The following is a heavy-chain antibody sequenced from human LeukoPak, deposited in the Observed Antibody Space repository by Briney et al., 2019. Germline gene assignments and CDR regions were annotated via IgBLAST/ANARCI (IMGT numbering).Heavy chain of an antibody. CDR3: ARDEAEMATIPFDY. J-gene: IGHJ4*02. D-gene: IGHD5-24*01. CDR2: ISSSSSTI. CDR1: GFTFSSYS. Sequence: GGSLRLSCAASGFTFSSYSMTWVRQAPGKGLEWVSYISSSSSTIYYADSVKGRFTISRDNAKNSLYLQMNSLRAEDTAVYYCARDEAEMATIPFDYWGQGTLVTVSS. V-gene: IGHV3-48*04.